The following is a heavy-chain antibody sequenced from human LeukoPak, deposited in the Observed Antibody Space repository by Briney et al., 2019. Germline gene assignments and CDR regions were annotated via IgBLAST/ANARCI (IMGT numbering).Heavy chain of an antibody. D-gene: IGHD6-6*01. Sequence: GGSLRLSCAASGFTFSSYSMNWVRQAPGKGLEWVSSISSSSSYIYYADSVKGRFTVSRDNAKNSVYLQMNSLRAEDTAVYHCARASLPTRPYYFDYWGQGTLVTVSS. CDR2: ISSSSSYI. J-gene: IGHJ4*02. CDR1: GFTFSSYS. CDR3: ARASLPTRPYYFDY. V-gene: IGHV3-21*01.